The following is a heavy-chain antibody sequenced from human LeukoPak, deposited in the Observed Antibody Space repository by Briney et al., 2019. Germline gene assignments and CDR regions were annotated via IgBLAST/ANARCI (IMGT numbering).Heavy chain of an antibody. Sequence: PGGSLRLSCAASGFTFNGYWMSWVRQAPGKGLEWVANIKEDGSAQYYVGSVKGRFTISRDNAKNSLNLQMNSLRAGDTAVYYCATSSNAPGNHWGQGTLVTVSS. D-gene: IGHD2-2*01. J-gene: IGHJ5*02. CDR2: IKEDGSAQ. CDR1: GFTFNGYW. V-gene: IGHV3-7*01. CDR3: ATSSNAPGNH.